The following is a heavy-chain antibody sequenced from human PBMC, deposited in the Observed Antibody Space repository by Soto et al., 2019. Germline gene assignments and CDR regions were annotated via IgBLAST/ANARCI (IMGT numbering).Heavy chain of an antibody. V-gene: IGHV3-30*03. Sequence: QVQLVESGGGVVQPGRSLRLSCAASGFTFSSYGMHWVRQAPGKGLGWVAVISYDGSNKYYADSVKGRFTISRDNSKNTLYLQMNSRRAEDTAVYYCAPWFGAFDYWGQGTLVTVSS. D-gene: IGHD3-10*01. CDR1: GFTFSSYG. CDR2: ISYDGSNK. J-gene: IGHJ4*02. CDR3: APWFGAFDY.